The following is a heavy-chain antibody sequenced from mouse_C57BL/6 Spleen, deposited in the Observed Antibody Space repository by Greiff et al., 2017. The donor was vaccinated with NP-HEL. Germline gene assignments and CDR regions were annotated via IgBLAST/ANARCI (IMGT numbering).Heavy chain of an antibody. J-gene: IGHJ2*01. CDR3: ARDWDGCFDY. V-gene: IGHV1-69*01. D-gene: IGHD4-1*01. CDR2: IDPSDSYT. Sequence: VQLQQSGAELVMPGASVKLSCKASGYTFTSYWMHWVKQRPGQGLEWIGEIDPSDSYTNYNQKFKGKSTLTVDKSSSTAYMQLSSLTSEDSAVYYCARDWDGCFDYWGQGTTLTVSS. CDR1: GYTFTSYW.